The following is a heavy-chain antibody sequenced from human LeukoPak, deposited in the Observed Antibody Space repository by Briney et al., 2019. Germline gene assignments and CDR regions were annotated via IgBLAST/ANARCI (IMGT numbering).Heavy chain of an antibody. CDR3: ARDSTYYYDSGSSGPHYFDN. V-gene: IGHV3-30*01. D-gene: IGHD3-10*01. Sequence: PGGSLRLSCAAPGFTFSSYAMHWVRQAPGKGLEWVSIISSGGVYDYYADSVKGRFTISRDNSKNTLYLQLNSLTTEDTAVYYCARDSTYYYDSGSSGPHYFDNWGQGTLVTVSS. CDR2: ISSGGVYD. J-gene: IGHJ4*02. CDR1: GFTFSSYA.